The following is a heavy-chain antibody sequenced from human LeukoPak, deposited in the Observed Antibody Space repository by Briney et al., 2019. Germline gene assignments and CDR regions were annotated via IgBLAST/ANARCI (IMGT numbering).Heavy chain of an antibody. J-gene: IGHJ4*02. Sequence: GGSLRLSCAASGFTFSTYAMSWVRQAPGKGLEWVSAISGSGGSTYYADSVKGRFTISRDNSKNTLYLQMNSLRAEDTALYYCAKARDDYGDYPKDYWGQGTLVTVSS. CDR3: AKARDDYGDYPKDY. CDR1: GFTFSTYA. D-gene: IGHD4-17*01. V-gene: IGHV3-23*01. CDR2: ISGSGGST.